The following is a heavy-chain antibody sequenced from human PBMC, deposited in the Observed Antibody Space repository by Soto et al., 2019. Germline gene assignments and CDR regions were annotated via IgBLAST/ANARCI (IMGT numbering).Heavy chain of an antibody. D-gene: IGHD3-3*01. CDR3: ARDDCDFWSAELLHVDP. J-gene: IGHJ5*02. CDR1: GYTFTSYG. Sequence: ASVKVSCKASGYTFTSYGISWVRQAPGQGLEWMGWISAYNGNTNYAQKLQGRVTMTTDTSTSTAYMELRSLRSDDTAVYYCARDDCDFWSAELLHVDPWGQGTLVTVSS. V-gene: IGHV1-18*01. CDR2: ISAYNGNT.